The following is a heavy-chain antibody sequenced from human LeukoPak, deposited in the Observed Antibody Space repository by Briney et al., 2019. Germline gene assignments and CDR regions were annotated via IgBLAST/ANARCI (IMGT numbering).Heavy chain of an antibody. CDR1: GFTFSNYA. Sequence: PGGSLRLSCAASGFTFSNYAMTWVRQAQGKGLEWGSSISGNAGSTYYIDSVKGRFTISRDNSKNTLFLQMNSLRAKDTGMYYCAKYGAPGWSGYCFSWGQGTLVTVSS. CDR3: AKYGAPGWSGYCFS. J-gene: IGHJ5*02. V-gene: IGHV3-23*01. CDR2: ISGNAGST. D-gene: IGHD2-15*01.